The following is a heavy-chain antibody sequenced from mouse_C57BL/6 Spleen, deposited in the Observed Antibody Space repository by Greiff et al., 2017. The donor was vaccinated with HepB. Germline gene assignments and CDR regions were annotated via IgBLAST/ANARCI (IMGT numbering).Heavy chain of an antibody. Sequence: QVQLQQPGAELVRSGSSVKLSCKASGYTFTSYWMHWVKQRPIQGLEWIGNIDPSDSETHYNQKFKDKATLTVDKSSSTAYMQLSSLTSEDSAVYYCARSLSYAMDYWGQGTSVTVSS. CDR3: ARSLSYAMDY. V-gene: IGHV1-52*01. CDR2: IDPSDSET. CDR1: GYTFTSYW. J-gene: IGHJ4*01.